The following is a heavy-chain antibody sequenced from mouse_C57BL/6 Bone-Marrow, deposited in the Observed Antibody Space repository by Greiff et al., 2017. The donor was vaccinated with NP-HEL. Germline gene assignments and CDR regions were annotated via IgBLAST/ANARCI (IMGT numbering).Heavy chain of an antibody. D-gene: IGHD1-1*01. V-gene: IGHV1-19*01. CDR2: INPYNGGT. J-gene: IGHJ2*01. CDR1: GYTFTDYY. CDR3: AKPLITAVLDY. Sequence: VQLQQSGPVLVKPGASVKMSCKASGYTFTDYYMNWVKQSHGKSLEWIGVINPYNGGTSYNQKFKGKATLTVDKSSSTAYMELNSLTSEDSAVYDCAKPLITAVLDYWGQGTTRTVSS.